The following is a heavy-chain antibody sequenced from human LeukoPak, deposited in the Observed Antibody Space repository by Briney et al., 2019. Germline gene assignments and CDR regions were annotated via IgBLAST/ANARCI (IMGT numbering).Heavy chain of an antibody. J-gene: IGHJ6*02. V-gene: IGHV3-7*01. CDR3: ARWQQLVPPAIYYYYYGMDV. CDR1: GFTFSSYW. Sequence: GGSLRLSCAASGFTFSSYWMSWVRQAPGKGLEWVANIKQDGSEKYYVDSVKGRFTISRDNAKNSLYLQMNSLRAENTAVYYCARWQQLVPPAIYYYYYGMDVWGQGTTVTVSS. CDR2: IKQDGSEK. D-gene: IGHD6-13*01.